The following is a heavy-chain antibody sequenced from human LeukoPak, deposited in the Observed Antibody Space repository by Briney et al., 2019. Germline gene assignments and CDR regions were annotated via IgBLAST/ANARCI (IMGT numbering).Heavy chain of an antibody. V-gene: IGHV3-23*01. D-gene: IGHD2-15*01. CDR1: GFTFSSYA. J-gene: IGHJ4*02. CDR3: ARSLRSPRYCIDDTCYFDY. CDR2: ISGSGGST. Sequence: GGSLRLSCAASGFTFSSYAMSWVRQAPGKGLEWVSGISGSGGSTYYADSVKGRFTISRDNAKNTQYLQINSLRVEDTAVYYCARSLRSPRYCIDDTCYFDYWGQGTLVTVSS.